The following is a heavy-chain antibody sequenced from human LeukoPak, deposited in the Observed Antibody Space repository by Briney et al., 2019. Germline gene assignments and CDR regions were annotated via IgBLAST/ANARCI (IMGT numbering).Heavy chain of an antibody. V-gene: IGHV3-11*01. J-gene: IGHJ4*02. CDR2: ISSSGSTI. D-gene: IGHD3-22*01. CDR3: ARDPDYYDSSGSQYFDY. CDR1: GFTFSDYY. Sequence: GGSLRLSCAASGFTFSDYYMSWIRQAPGKGLEWVSYISSSGSTIYYADSVKGRFTISRDNAKNSLYLQMNSLRAEDTAAYYCARDPDYYDSSGSQYFDYWGQGTLVTVSS.